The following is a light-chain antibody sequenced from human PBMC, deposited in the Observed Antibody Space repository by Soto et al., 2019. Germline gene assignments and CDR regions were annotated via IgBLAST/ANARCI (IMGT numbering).Light chain of an antibody. J-gene: IGLJ2*01. CDR3: CSYAGRYNLV. Sequence: QSVLTQPRSVSGSPGQSVTISCTGTSSDIGNYNYVSWYQHHPGKAPKLMIYNVSRRPSGVPDRFSGSKSDNTASLTISGLQAEDEADYYCCSYAGRYNLVFGGGTKVTVL. V-gene: IGLV2-11*01. CDR1: SSDIGNYNY. CDR2: NVS.